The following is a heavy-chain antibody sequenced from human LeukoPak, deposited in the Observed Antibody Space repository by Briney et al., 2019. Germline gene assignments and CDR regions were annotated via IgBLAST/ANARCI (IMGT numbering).Heavy chain of an antibody. CDR1: GGSFSGYY. Sequence: SETLSLTCAVYGGSFSGYYWSWIRQPPGKGLEWIGEINHSGSTNYNPSLKSRVTMSVDTSKNQFSLKLSSVTAADTAVYYCARGPSTGYFDYWGQGTLVTVSS. CDR3: ARGPSTGYFDY. V-gene: IGHV4-34*01. J-gene: IGHJ4*02. CDR2: INHSGST.